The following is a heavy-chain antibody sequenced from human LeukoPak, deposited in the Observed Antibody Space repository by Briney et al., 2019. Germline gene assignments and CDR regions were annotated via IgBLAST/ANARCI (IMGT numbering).Heavy chain of an antibody. D-gene: IGHD3-22*01. CDR1: GGSISSYY. Sequence: PSETLTLTCTVSGGSISSYYWSWIRQPAGKGLEWIGRIYTSGSTNYNPSLKSRVTMSVDTSKNQFSLKLSSVTAADTAVYYCARNVGSSGYHGGFFDYWGQGTLVTVSS. CDR3: ARNVGSSGYHGGFFDY. CDR2: IYTSGST. J-gene: IGHJ4*02. V-gene: IGHV4-4*07.